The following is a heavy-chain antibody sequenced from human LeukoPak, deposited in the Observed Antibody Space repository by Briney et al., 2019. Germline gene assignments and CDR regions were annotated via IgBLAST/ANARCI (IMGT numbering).Heavy chain of an antibody. Sequence: ASVKVSCKASGGTFSSYAVSWVRQAPGQGLEWMGGIIPIFGTANYAQKFQGRVTITADESTSTAYMELSSLRSEDTAVYYCARGGYSSSWYQGYWGQGTLVTVSS. CDR3: ARGGYSSSWYQGY. D-gene: IGHD6-13*01. CDR1: GGTFSSYA. CDR2: IIPIFGTA. V-gene: IGHV1-69*13. J-gene: IGHJ4*02.